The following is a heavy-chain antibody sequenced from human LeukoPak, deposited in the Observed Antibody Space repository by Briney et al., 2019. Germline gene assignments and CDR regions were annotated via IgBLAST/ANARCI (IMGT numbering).Heavy chain of an antibody. D-gene: IGHD5/OR15-5a*01. CDR1: GFSFSSYA. CDR3: AKPRSSPRRGRTAIVFTGDFDY. J-gene: IGHJ4*02. CDR2: LTDTSGDT. V-gene: IGHV3-23*01. Sequence: QPGGSLRLSCVASGFSFSSYAMSWVRQAPGKGLEWVSGLTDTSGDTYYANSVRGRLTISRDNSKNTLYLQMNSLRADDSAVYYCAKPRSSPRRGRTAIVFTGDFDYWGQGTLANVSS.